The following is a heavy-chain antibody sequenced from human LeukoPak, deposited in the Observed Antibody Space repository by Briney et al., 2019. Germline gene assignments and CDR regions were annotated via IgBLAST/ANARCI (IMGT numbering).Heavy chain of an antibody. CDR3: AKDDFRRLGIAEAGKAYYYYGMDV. CDR1: GFTFSSYA. CDR2: ISGSGGST. Sequence: PGGSLRLSCAASGFTFSSYAMSWVRQAPGKGLEWVSAISGSGGSTYYADSVKGRFTISRDNSKNTLYLQMNSLRAEDTAVYYCAKDDFRRLGIAEAGKAYYYYGMDVWGQGTTVTVSS. J-gene: IGHJ6*02. V-gene: IGHV3-23*01. D-gene: IGHD6-19*01.